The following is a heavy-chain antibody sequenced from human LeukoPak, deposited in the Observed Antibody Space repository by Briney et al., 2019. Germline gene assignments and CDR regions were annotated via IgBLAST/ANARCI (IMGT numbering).Heavy chain of an antibody. V-gene: IGHV4-39*02. Sequence: PSETLSLTCTVSGGSINSSSYYWGWIRQPPGKGLEWIGSMYYSGSTYYNPSLKSRVTISVDTSKNQFSLKLSSVTAADTAVYYCARVVRGHHPYYDFWSGYCSDYWGQGTLVTVSS. CDR3: ARVVRGHHPYYDFWSGYCSDY. CDR1: GGSINSSSYY. CDR2: MYYSGST. D-gene: IGHD3-3*01. J-gene: IGHJ4*02.